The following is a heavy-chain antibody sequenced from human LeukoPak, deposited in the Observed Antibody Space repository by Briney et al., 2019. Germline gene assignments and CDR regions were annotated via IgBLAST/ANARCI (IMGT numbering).Heavy chain of an antibody. CDR1: GFTFSSYA. CDR2: ISGSGGST. J-gene: IGHJ4*02. D-gene: IGHD2-15*01. Sequence: GGSLRLSCAASGFTFSSYAMSWVRQAPGKGLEWVSAISGSGGSTYYADSVKGRFTISRDNSKNTLYLQMNSLRAEDTAVYYCAKAGMAATIVVVFDPVGWGQGTLVTVSS. CDR3: AKAGMAATIVVVFDPVG. V-gene: IGHV3-23*01.